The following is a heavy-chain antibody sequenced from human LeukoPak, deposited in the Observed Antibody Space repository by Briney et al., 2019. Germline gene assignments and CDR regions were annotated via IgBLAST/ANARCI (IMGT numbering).Heavy chain of an antibody. Sequence: GASVKVSCKASGYTFTGYYMHWVRQAPGQGFEWMRWINPNSGGTNYAQKFQGRVTMTRDTSISTAYMELSRLRSDDTAVYYCAREGVVPAAIHPGYHYYMDVWGKGTTVTVSS. V-gene: IGHV1-2*02. J-gene: IGHJ6*03. CDR3: AREGVVPAAIHPGYHYYMDV. CDR2: INPNSGGT. CDR1: GYTFTGYY. D-gene: IGHD2-2*01.